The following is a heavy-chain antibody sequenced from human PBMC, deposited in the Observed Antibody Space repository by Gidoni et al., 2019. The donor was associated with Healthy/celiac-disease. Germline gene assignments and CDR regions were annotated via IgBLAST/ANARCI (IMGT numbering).Heavy chain of an antibody. V-gene: IGHV3-30*18. CDR1: GFTFSSYG. CDR2: ISYDGSNK. D-gene: IGHD6-13*01. J-gene: IGHJ6*02. CDR3: AKVVAAAPYYYYYYGMDV. Sequence: QVQLVESGGGVVQPGRSLRLSCAASGFTFSSYGMHWVRQAPGKGLEWVAVISYDGSNKYYADSVKGRFTISRDNSKNTLYLQMNSLRAEDTAVYYCAKVVAAAPYYYYYYGMDVWGQGTTVTVSS.